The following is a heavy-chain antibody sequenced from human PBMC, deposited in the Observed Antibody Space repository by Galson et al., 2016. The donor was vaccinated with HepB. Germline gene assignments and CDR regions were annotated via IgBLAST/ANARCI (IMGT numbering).Heavy chain of an antibody. J-gene: IGHJ5*02. Sequence: SLRLSCAASGFTFSCYWMSWVRQAPGKGLEWVANINQDGSANNYVDSVKGRFTISRDNAKNSLYLQMNSLRAEDTAVYYCARETGDYYDSRGYYSNNWFDPWGQGTLVTVSS. V-gene: IGHV3-7*01. CDR2: INQDGSAN. CDR3: ARETGDYYDSRGYYSNNWFDP. D-gene: IGHD3-22*01. CDR1: GFTFSCYW.